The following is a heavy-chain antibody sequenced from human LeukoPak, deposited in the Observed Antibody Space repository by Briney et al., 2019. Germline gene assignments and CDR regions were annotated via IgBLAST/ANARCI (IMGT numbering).Heavy chain of an antibody. V-gene: IGHV3-53*01. CDR1: GFAVSSNY. CDR3: AREGRPQSLEERAYYFDY. D-gene: IGHD6-19*01. Sequence: GGSLRLSCAASGFAVSSNYMSWVRLAPGKGLEWVSVIYSGGSTYYADSVKGRFTISRDNSKNTLYLQMNSLRVEDTAVYYCAREGRPQSLEERAYYFDYWGQGTLVTVSS. CDR2: IYSGGST. J-gene: IGHJ4*02.